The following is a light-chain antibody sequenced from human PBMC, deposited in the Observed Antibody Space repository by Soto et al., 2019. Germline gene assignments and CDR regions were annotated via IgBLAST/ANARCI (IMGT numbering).Light chain of an antibody. J-gene: IGKJ4*01. CDR1: QNIDNY. V-gene: IGKV1-39*01. CDR3: QESYTTPAVS. Sequence: IQMTQSASTLSASVGYRVTITCRASQNIDNYLNWYQQKPGKAPKLLIYATSTLQSGVPSRFSGSGSGTEFTLTISSLQAQDFATYFCQESYTTPAVSFGGGTKVDIK. CDR2: ATS.